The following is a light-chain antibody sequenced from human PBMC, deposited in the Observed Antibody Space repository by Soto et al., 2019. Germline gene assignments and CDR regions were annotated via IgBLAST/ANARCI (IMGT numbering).Light chain of an antibody. J-gene: IGKJ4*01. CDR3: LQYNTYSSLT. CDR1: QSISSW. V-gene: IGKV1-5*01. Sequence: DIQMTQSPSTLSASVGDRVTITCRASQSISSWLAWYQQKRGRAPRLLIYDASSLESGGPARFSGSGYWTEFTLTLSHLHPDAFATCYCLQYNTYSSLTVGGGTTVDI. CDR2: DAS.